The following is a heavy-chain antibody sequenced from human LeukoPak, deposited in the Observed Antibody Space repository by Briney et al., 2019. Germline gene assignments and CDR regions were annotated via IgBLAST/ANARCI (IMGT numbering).Heavy chain of an antibody. J-gene: IGHJ3*02. CDR1: GFTFSSYA. V-gene: IGHV3-23*01. CDR3: AKCGTTCYANTFYI. Sequence: GGSLRLSCAASGFTFSSYAMTWVRQAPGKGLEWVSAISRSGGDTEYADSVKGRFTISRDNSKNTLYMQMNSLRAEDAAVYYCAKCGTTCYANTFYIWGQGTMVTVSS. CDR2: ISRSGGDT. D-gene: IGHD2-2*01.